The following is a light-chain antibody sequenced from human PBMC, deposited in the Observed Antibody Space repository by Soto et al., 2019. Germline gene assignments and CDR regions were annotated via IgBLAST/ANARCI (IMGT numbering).Light chain of an antibody. CDR1: SSDVGGYNY. V-gene: IGLV2-14*01. J-gene: IGLJ1*01. CDR2: DVS. Sequence: QSALTQPASVSGSPGQSITISCTGTSSDVGGYNYVAWYQQHPGKAPKLMIYDVSNRPSGVSNRFAGCKSGNTASLTFSRLQAEDEADYYCSSYTSSSTPFYVFGTGTTLTV. CDR3: SSYTSSSTPFYV.